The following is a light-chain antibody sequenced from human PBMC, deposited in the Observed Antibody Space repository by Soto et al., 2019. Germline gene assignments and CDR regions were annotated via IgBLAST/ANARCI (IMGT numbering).Light chain of an antibody. Sequence: QSALTQPASVSGSPGQSITISCTGTSSDVGASIFVSWYQQHPGKAPKLMIYAVSSRPSGVSYRFSGSKSGNTASLTISGLQAEDEADYYCSSYTTNSSYVFGTGTKHRP. J-gene: IGLJ1*01. CDR1: SSDVGASIF. CDR3: SSYTTNSSYV. CDR2: AVS. V-gene: IGLV2-14*01.